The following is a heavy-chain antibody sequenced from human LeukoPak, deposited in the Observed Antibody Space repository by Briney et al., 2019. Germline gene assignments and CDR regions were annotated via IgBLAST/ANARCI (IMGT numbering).Heavy chain of an antibody. CDR1: GFTFSSYA. CDR2: IIGSGDST. D-gene: IGHD6-19*01. J-gene: IGHJ4*02. CDR3: AKVKSSGWHFDF. Sequence: GGSLRLSCAASGFTFSSYAMSWVRQAPGKGLEWVSGIIGSGDSTYYADSVKGRFTISRDNSKNTVYLQMNSLRAEDTAVYYCAKVKSSGWHFDFWGQGTLVTVSS. V-gene: IGHV3-23*01.